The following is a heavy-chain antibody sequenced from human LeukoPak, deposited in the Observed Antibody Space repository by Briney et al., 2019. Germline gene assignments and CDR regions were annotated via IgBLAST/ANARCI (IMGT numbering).Heavy chain of an antibody. CDR2: ISSSSSYI. J-gene: IGHJ3*02. CDR1: GFIFSAYR. CDR3: ATHKASAVTGAFDM. Sequence: GESLRLSCEASGFIFSAYRMNWVRQTPGKGLQWVSSISSSSSYIYEADSVKGRFIISRDNAKNSLYLQMNSLRAEDTAIYYCATHKASAVTGAFDMWGPGTMVTVSS. V-gene: IGHV3-21*04. D-gene: IGHD4-17*01.